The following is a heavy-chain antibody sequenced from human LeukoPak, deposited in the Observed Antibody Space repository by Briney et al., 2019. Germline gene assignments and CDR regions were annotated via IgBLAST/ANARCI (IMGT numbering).Heavy chain of an antibody. D-gene: IGHD6-19*01. CDR2: ICGSGGST. CDR3: AKDRVACTRPPLDY. J-gene: IGHJ4*02. CDR1: GFTFSSYA. Sequence: PGGSLRLSCAASGFTFSSYAMSWVRPAPRKGLEWVSAICGSGGSTYYADSVKGRFTISRDNSKNTLYLQMNSLRAEDTAVYYCAKDRVACTRPPLDYWGQGTLVTVSS. V-gene: IGHV3-23*01.